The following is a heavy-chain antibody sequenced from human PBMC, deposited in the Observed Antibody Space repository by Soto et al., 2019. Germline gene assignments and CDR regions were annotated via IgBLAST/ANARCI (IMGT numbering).Heavy chain of an antibody. CDR3: ARPIGYCSGGSCYSHPPNWFDP. V-gene: IGHV4-34*01. CDR1: GGSFSGYY. J-gene: IGHJ5*02. Sequence: SETLSLTCAVYGGSFSGYYWSWIRQPPGKGLEWIGEINHSGSTNYNPSLKGRVTISVNTSKNQFSLRLSFVTAADTAVYYCARPIGYCSGGSCYSHPPNWFDPWGQGTLVTVSS. D-gene: IGHD2-15*01. CDR2: INHSGST.